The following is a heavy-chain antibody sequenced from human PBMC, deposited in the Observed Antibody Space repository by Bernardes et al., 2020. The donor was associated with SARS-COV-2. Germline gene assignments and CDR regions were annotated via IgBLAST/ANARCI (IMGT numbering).Heavy chain of an antibody. CDR3: VRDGRPPLNGLDV. D-gene: IGHD6-6*01. CDR2: IDTTGDT. J-gene: IGHJ6*02. Sequence: GGSLSLSCTTSGFTSSNYDMNRVRQPTGKSLEWVATIDTTGDTFYSGSVEGRFVTSRENAKNSLYLQLDNLEAGDTAIDYCVRDGRPPLNGLDVWGQGTTVT. CDR1: GFTSSNYD. V-gene: IGHV3-13*01.